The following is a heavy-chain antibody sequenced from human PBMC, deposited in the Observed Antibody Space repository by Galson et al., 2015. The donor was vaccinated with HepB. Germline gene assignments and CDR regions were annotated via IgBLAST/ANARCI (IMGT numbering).Heavy chain of an antibody. V-gene: IGHV1-69*13. CDR1: GGTFSSYA. CDR2: IIPIFGTA. CDR3: ARDLVPYCTNGVCYGDAAFDI. J-gene: IGHJ3*02. D-gene: IGHD2-8*01. Sequence: SVKVSCKASGGTFSSYAISWVRQAPGQGLEWMGGIIPIFGTANYAQKFQGRVTITADESTSTAYMELSSLRSEDTAVYYCARDLVPYCTNGVCYGDAAFDIWGQGTTVIVSS.